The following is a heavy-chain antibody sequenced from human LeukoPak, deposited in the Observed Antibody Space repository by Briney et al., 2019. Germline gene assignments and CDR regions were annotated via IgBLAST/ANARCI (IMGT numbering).Heavy chain of an antibody. Sequence: SETLSLTCTVSGGSINNYYWSWIRQPAGRGLEWIGRIYFSGSTNYNPSLKSRVTMSVDTSKNQFSLKLSSVTAADTAVYYCARSGYSSGPDYWGQGTLVTVSS. J-gene: IGHJ4*02. CDR3: ARSGYSSGPDY. V-gene: IGHV4-4*07. D-gene: IGHD6-19*01. CDR2: IYFSGST. CDR1: GGSINNYY.